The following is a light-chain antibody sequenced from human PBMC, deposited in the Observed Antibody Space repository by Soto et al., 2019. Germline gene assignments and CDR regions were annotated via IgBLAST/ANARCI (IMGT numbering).Light chain of an antibody. J-gene: IGKJ2*01. Sequence: EILLTQSPVTLSLSPGERAALSCRASQSVRSGSLAWYQQKPGQAPRLLIYGASSRATDIPDRFSGSGYGTDFTLTISRLEPEDFAVYYCQHYADSPHTFGQGTKLEIK. CDR3: QHYADSPHT. V-gene: IGKV3-20*01. CDR2: GAS. CDR1: QSVRSGS.